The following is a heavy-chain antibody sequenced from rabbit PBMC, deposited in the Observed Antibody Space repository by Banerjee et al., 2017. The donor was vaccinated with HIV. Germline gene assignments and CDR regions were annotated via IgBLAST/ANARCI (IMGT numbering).Heavy chain of an antibody. J-gene: IGHJ4*01. CDR2: INAGNDDKI. D-gene: IGHD4-1*01. CDR1: GFSFSNKYV. CDR3: ARDLAGVIGWNFNL. Sequence: QEQLEESGGGLVKPEGSLTLTCKASGFSFSNKYVMCWVRQAPVTGLEWIACINAGNDDKICYASWAKGRFTISKTSWTTVTLQMTSLTAADTATYFCARDLAGVIGWNFNLWGPGTLVTVS. V-gene: IGHV1S45*01.